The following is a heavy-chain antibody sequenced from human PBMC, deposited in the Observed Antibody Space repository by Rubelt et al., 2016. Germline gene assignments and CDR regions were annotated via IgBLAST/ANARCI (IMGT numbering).Heavy chain of an antibody. CDR3: ATGLPVAGGNFYWYFDL. D-gene: IGHD4-23*01. CDR2: T. J-gene: IGHJ2*01. Sequence: TYYPGSMKGRFTISRENARNSVYLQMNSLRTEDTAVYYCATGLPVAGGNFYWYFDLWGRGTLVTVSS. V-gene: IGHV3-13*01.